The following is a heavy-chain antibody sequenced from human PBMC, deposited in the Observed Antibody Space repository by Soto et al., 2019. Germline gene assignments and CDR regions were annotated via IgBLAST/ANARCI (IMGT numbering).Heavy chain of an antibody. CDR1: GGTFSSYA. CDR2: IIPIFGTA. V-gene: IGHV1-69*13. Sequence: SVKVSCKASGGTFSSYAISWVRQAPGQGLEWMGGIIPIFGTANYAQKFQGRVTITADESTSTAYMELSSLRSEDTAVYYCARMGYSSSEPPRVYYGMDVWGQGTTVTVSS. J-gene: IGHJ6*02. D-gene: IGHD6-13*01. CDR3: ARMGYSSSEPPRVYYGMDV.